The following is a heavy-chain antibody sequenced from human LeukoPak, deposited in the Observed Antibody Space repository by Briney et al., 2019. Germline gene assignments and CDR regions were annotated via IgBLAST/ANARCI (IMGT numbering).Heavy chain of an antibody. Sequence: SETLSLTCAVYGGSFSGYYWSWIRQPPGKGLEWIGEINHSGSTNYNPSLKSRVTISVDTSKNQFSLQLSSVTAADTAVYYCARGSHAFDYWGRGTLVTVSS. CDR1: GGSFSGYY. V-gene: IGHV4-34*01. J-gene: IGHJ4*02. CDR3: ARGSHAFDY. CDR2: INHSGST.